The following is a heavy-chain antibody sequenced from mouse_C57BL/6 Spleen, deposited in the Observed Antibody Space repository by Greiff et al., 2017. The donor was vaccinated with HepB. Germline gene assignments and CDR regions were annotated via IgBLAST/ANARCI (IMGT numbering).Heavy chain of an antibody. CDR2: ISDGGSYT. CDR3: ARDGYYVEAMDY. D-gene: IGHD2-3*01. Sequence: EVMLVESGGGLVKPGGSLKLSCAASGFTFSSYAMPWVRQTPEKRLEWVATISDGGSYTYYPDNVKGRFTISRDNAKNNLYLQMSHLKSEDTAMYYCARDGYYVEAMDYWGQGTSVTVSS. J-gene: IGHJ4*01. CDR1: GFTFSSYA. V-gene: IGHV5-4*01.